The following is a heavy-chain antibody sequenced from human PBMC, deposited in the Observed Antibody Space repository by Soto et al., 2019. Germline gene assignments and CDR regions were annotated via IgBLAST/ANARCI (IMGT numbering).Heavy chain of an antibody. Sequence: GGSLRLSCAASGFTVSSNYMSWVRQAPGKGLEWVSVIYSGGSTYYADSVKGRFTISRHNSKNTLYLQMNSLRAEDTAVYYCALSSSWPETYYFDYWGQGTLVTVSS. V-gene: IGHV3-53*04. J-gene: IGHJ4*02. D-gene: IGHD6-13*01. CDR2: IYSGGST. CDR1: GFTVSSNY. CDR3: ALSSSWPETYYFDY.